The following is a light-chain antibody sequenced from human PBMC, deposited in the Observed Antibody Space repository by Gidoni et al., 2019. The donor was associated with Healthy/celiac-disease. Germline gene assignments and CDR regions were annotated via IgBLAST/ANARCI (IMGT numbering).Light chain of an antibody. Sequence: EIVLTQSPGTLSLSPGERATLSCRASQSVSSSYLAWYQQKPGQAPMLLIYGASSRATGIPDRFSGSGSGTDFTLTISRLEPEDFAVYYCQQYGSSPQRTFGGGTKVEIK. J-gene: IGKJ4*01. CDR2: GAS. CDR1: QSVSSSY. CDR3: QQYGSSPQRT. V-gene: IGKV3-20*01.